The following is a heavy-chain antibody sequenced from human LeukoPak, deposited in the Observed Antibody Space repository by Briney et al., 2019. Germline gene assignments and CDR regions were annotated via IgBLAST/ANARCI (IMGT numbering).Heavy chain of an antibody. CDR3: ARDYYYGSGSYYFWFDP. Sequence: VASVKVSCKASGFTFTGYSLHWVRQAPGLGLEWMGWINPNSGGTNYAQKFQGRVIMTRDMSINTAYMELSSLRSDDTAVYYCARDYYYGSGSYYFWFDPRGQGTLVTVSS. D-gene: IGHD3-10*01. J-gene: IGHJ5*02. CDR1: GFTFTGYS. V-gene: IGHV1-2*02. CDR2: INPNSGGT.